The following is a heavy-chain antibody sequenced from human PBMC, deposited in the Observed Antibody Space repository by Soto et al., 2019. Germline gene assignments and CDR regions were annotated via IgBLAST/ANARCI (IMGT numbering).Heavy chain of an antibody. J-gene: IGHJ4*02. V-gene: IGHV4-59*01. CDR1: GGSISSYY. Sequence: QVQLQESGPGLVKPSETLSLTCTVSGGSISSYYWSWIRQPPGKGLEWIGYIYYTGLSNSNPSLNRRVTMSVDTSKNQFSLKLSSVPAADTAVYYCASHSSHWPFFDFWGQGTLVTVPS. CDR2: IYYTGLS. D-gene: IGHD6-13*01. CDR3: ASHSSHWPFFDF.